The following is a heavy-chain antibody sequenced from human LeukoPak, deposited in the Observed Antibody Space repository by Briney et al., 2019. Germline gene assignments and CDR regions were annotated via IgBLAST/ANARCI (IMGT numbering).Heavy chain of an antibody. D-gene: IGHD5-24*01. J-gene: IGHJ4*02. V-gene: IGHV4-38-2*02. CDR1: GYSISSGYY. CDR2: IYHSGST. CDR3: ARVRDGYNWGTLGMVGY. Sequence: SETLSLTCTVSGYSISSGYYWGWIRQPPGKGLEWIGSIYHSGSTYYNPSLKSRVTISVDTSKNQFSLKLSSVTAADTAVYYCARVRDGYNWGTLGMVGYWGQGTLVTVSS.